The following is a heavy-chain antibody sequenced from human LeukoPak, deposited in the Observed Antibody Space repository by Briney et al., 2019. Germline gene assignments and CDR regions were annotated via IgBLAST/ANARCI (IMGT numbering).Heavy chain of an antibody. CDR1: GGSISTTSEY. V-gene: IGHV4-39*07. J-gene: IGHJ4*02. CDR2: LYHTGTT. D-gene: IGHD1-26*01. Sequence: SETLSLTCTVSGGSISTTSEYWAWIRQSPGKGLEWIGSLYHTGTTYYNPSLKSRVTMSVDTSKNQFSLNLKSVTAADTAVYYCARRLWLYSGSYYFTESYYFDYWGQGTLVTVSS. CDR3: ARRLWLYSGSYYFTESYYFDY.